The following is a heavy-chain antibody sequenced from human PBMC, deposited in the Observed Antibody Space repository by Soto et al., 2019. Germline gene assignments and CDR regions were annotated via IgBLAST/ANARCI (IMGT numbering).Heavy chain of an antibody. CDR2: ISSSSSYT. J-gene: IGHJ4*02. Sequence: QVPLVESGGGLVKPGGSLRLSCAASGFTFSDYYMSWIRQAPGKGLEWVSYISSSSSYTNYAVSVKGRFTISRDNAKNSLCLQMSSLGAEDTAVYWCAIVDMVYAPDFWGQGALVTVSS. V-gene: IGHV3-11*06. CDR1: GFTFSDYY. D-gene: IGHD2-8*01. CDR3: AIVDMVYAPDF.